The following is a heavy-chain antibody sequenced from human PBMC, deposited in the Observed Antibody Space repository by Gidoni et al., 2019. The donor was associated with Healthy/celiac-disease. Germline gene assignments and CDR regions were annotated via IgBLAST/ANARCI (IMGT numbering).Heavy chain of an antibody. V-gene: IGHV3-9*01. CDR1: GFTFADSA. CDR3: AKGAKGGWSNYYYYGMDV. CDR2: ISWNSGSI. D-gene: IGHD6-19*01. Sequence: EVQLVESGGGLVQPGRSLSLSCAASGFTFADSAMHWVRQAPGKGLEWVSGISWNSGSIGYADSVKGRFTISRDNAKNSLYLQMNSLRAEDTALYYCAKGAKGGWSNYYYYGMDVWGQGTTVTVSS. J-gene: IGHJ6*02.